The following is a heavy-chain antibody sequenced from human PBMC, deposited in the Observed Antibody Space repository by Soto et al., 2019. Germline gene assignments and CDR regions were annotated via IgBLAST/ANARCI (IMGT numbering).Heavy chain of an antibody. J-gene: IGHJ5*02. CDR1: GFSLSNARMG. V-gene: IGHV2-26*01. Sequence: SGPTLVNPTETLTLTCTVSGFSLSNARMGVSWIRQPPGKALEWLAHIFSNDEKSYSTSLKSRLTISKDTSKSQVVLTMTNMDPVDTATYYCARITPPVLLWFGEFPAPGYWFDPWGQGTLVTVSS. CDR2: IFSNDEK. D-gene: IGHD3-10*01. CDR3: ARITPPVLLWFGEFPAPGYWFDP.